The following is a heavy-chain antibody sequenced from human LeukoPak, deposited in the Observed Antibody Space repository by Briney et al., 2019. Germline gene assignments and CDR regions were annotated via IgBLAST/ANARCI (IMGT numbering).Heavy chain of an antibody. CDR3: ARRVLLWFGESRYYFDY. CDR1: GYSFASYW. J-gene: IGHJ4*02. CDR2: IYPGDSDT. V-gene: IGHV5-51*01. Sequence: GESLKISCQGSGYSFASYWIGWVRQMPGKGLEWMGIIYPGDSDTRYSPSFQGQVTISADKSISTAYLQWSSLKASDTAMYYCARRVLLWFGESRYYFDYWGQGTLVTVSS. D-gene: IGHD3-10*01.